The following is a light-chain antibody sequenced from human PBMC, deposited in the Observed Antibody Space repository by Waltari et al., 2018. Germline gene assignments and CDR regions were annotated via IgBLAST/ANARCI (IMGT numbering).Light chain of an antibody. CDR1: QSVNSSF. CDR3: QQYGSSRLT. J-gene: IGKJ4*01. Sequence: EIVLTQSPGTLSLSPGERVTLSCRASQSVNSSFLAWYQQKPGQAPRLLIYGASSRATGIPDRFSGSGSGTDFTLTISRLELEDLAVYYCQQYGSSRLTFGGGTKVEIK. V-gene: IGKV3-20*01. CDR2: GAS.